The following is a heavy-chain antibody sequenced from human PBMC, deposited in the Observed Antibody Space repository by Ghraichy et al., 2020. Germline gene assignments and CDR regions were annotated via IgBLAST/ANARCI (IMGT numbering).Heavy chain of an antibody. Sequence: GGSLRLSCAASGFTFSSYAMSWVRQAPGKGLEWVSAISGSGGSTYYADSVKGRFTISRDNSKNTLYLQMNSLRAEDTAVYYCAKIPRDGSGSYYIDYWGQGTLVTVSS. J-gene: IGHJ4*02. V-gene: IGHV3-23*01. CDR2: ISGSGGST. CDR1: GFTFSSYA. D-gene: IGHD3-10*01. CDR3: AKIPRDGSGSYYIDY.